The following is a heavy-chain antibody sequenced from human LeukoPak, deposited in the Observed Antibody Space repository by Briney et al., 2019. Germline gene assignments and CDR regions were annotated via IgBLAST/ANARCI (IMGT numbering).Heavy chain of an antibody. CDR1: EFTFSNYA. CDR2: STGTGYST. CDR3: AKDLTVAGTGNY. Sequence: GGSLRLSCAASEFTFSNYAMSWVRQAPGKGLEWVSGSTGTGYSTYYADSVKGRFTISRDNSKNTLYLQMNSLRAEDTAVYYCAKDLTVAGTGNYWGQGTLVTVSS. J-gene: IGHJ4*02. V-gene: IGHV3-23*01. D-gene: IGHD6-19*01.